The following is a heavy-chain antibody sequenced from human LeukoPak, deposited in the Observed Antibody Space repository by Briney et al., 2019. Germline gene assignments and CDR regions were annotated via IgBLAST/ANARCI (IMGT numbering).Heavy chain of an antibody. D-gene: IGHD6-13*01. J-gene: IGHJ4*02. Sequence: SETLSLTCTVSGGSISSYYWSWIRQPPGKGLEWIGYIYYSGNTNYNPPLKSRVTISMDTSKKQFSLNLNSVTAADAAVYYCARMVITSAGTVDYWGQGTLVTVSS. V-gene: IGHV4-59*01. CDR2: IYYSGNT. CDR1: GGSISSYY. CDR3: ARMVITSAGTVDY.